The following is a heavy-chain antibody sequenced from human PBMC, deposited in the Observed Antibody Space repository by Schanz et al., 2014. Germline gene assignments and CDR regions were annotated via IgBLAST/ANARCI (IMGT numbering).Heavy chain of an antibody. V-gene: IGHV3-23*01. Sequence: EVQLLESGGGLVQPGGSLRLSCIGSGFTFRSYALGWVRQAPGKGLGWVSGISDNGISTYYADSVKGRFSISRENSKSILYLQRNSLRAEDTAVYYCAKAGSGWSTAGYYYWGQGTLVAVSS. CDR1: GFTFRSYA. CDR2: ISDNGIST. CDR3: AKAGSGWSTAGYYY. J-gene: IGHJ4*02. D-gene: IGHD6-19*01.